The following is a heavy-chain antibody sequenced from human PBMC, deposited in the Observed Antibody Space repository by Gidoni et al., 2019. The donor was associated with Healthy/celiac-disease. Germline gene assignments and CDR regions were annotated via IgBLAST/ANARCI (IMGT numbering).Heavy chain of an antibody. D-gene: IGHD3-22*01. V-gene: IGHV3-30-3*01. CDR3: ARAPLTDPYYYDSSSYGMDV. CDR1: GFTFSSYA. Sequence: QVQLVESGGGVVQPGRSLRLSCAASGFTFSSYAMHWVRQAPGKGLEWVAVISYDGSNKYYADAVKGRFTISRDNSKNTLYLQMNSLRAEDTAVYYCARAPLTDPYYYDSSSYGMDVWGQGTTVTVSS. J-gene: IGHJ6*02. CDR2: ISYDGSNK.